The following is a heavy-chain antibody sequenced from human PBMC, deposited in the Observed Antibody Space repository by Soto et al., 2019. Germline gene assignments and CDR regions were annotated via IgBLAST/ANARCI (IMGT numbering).Heavy chain of an antibody. Sequence: WASVKVSCKASGGTFSSYAISWVRQAPGQGLEWMGGIIPIFGTANYAQKFQGRVTITADESTSTAYMELSSLRSEDTAVYYCARDGLYYYGSGSRVWNWFDPWGQGTLVTVSS. CDR2: IIPIFGTA. D-gene: IGHD3-10*01. CDR3: ARDGLYYYGSGSRVWNWFDP. CDR1: GGTFSSYA. J-gene: IGHJ5*02. V-gene: IGHV1-69*13.